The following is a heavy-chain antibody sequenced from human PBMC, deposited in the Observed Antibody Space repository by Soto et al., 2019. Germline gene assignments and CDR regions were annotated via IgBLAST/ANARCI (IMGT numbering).Heavy chain of an antibody. V-gene: IGHV3-23*01. J-gene: IGHJ4*02. CDR3: AKVLRYFDWLLDRYYFDY. CDR2: ISGSGGST. D-gene: IGHD3-9*01. CDR1: GFTFSSYA. Sequence: GGSLRLSCAASGFTFSSYAMSWVRQAPGKGLEWVSAISGSGGSTYYADSVKGRFTISRDNSKNTLYLQMNSLRAEDTAVYYCAKVLRYFDWLLDRYYFDYWGQGTLVTVSS.